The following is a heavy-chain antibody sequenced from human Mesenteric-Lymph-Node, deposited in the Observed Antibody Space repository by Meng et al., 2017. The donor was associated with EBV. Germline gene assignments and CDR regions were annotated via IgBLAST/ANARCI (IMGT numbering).Heavy chain of an antibody. D-gene: IGHD4-17*01. CDR3: ARDPYGATDF. J-gene: IGHJ4*02. Sequence: QVPLHGPGPGLVMPSETLSLTLPVSGGSVSSVSYYWNWIRQPPGKGLEWIGYVYYSGRTKYNPSLKSRVTISVDTSKNQFSLKLTSVTAADTAVYYCARDPYGATDFWGQGTLVTVSS. V-gene: IGHV4-61*01. CDR2: VYYSGRT. CDR1: GGSVSSVSYY.